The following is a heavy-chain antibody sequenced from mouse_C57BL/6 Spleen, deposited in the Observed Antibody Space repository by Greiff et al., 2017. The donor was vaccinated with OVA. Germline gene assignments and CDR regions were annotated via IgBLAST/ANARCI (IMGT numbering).Heavy chain of an antibody. CDR3: SYEDWYFDD. CDR1: GYTFTDYA. V-gene: IGHV1-67*01. D-gene: IGHD1-1*01. CDR2: ISTYYGDA. Sequence: QVQLQQSGPELVRPGVSVKISCKGSGYTFTDYAMHWVKQSHAKGLEWIGVISTYYGDASYNQKFKDKATMTVDKSSSTAYMELARLTSEDRRYYGSSYEDWYFDDWGTGTTVTVSS. J-gene: IGHJ1*03.